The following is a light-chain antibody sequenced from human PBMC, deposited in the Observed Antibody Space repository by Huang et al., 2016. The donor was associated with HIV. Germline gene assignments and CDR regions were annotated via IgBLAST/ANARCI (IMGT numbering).Light chain of an antibody. CDR3: QQYVRSPWT. Sequence: EIVLTQSPGTLSLSPGERAALSYRASQGLSPTYLAWYQQRPGQGPRLLIYGTSTRATGIPDRFSGSGSGTDFTLTSSRLEPEDFAMYYCQQYVRSPWTFGQGTKVEIK. CDR1: QGLSPTY. CDR2: GTS. J-gene: IGKJ1*01. V-gene: IGKV3-20*01.